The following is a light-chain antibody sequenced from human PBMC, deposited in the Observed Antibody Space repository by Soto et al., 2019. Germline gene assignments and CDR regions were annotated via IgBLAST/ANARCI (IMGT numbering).Light chain of an antibody. J-gene: IGKJ1*01. Sequence: DIQMTQSPSTLSGSVGDSVTITWRASQTLSSWLAWYQQKPGKAPKLLIYKASTLKSGVPSSFSGSGSGTEFTLTISSLQPDDFATYYCQHYNSDSEAFGQGTKVDIK. CDR2: KAS. CDR1: QTLSSW. CDR3: QHYNSDSEA. V-gene: IGKV1-5*03.